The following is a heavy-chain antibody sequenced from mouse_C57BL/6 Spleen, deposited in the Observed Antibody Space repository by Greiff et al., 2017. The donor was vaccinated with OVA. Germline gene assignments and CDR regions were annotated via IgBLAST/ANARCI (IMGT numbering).Heavy chain of an antibody. V-gene: IGHV5-17*01. J-gene: IGHJ3*01. CDR1: GFTFSDYG. D-gene: IGHD3-2*02. Sequence: EVMLVESGGGLVKPGGSLKLSCAASGFTFSDYGMHWVRQAPEKGLEWVAYISSGSSTIYYADTVKGRFTISRDNAKNTLFLQMTSLRSEDTAMYYCARETAQALFAYWGQGTLVTVSA. CDR3: ARETAQALFAY. CDR2: ISSGSSTI.